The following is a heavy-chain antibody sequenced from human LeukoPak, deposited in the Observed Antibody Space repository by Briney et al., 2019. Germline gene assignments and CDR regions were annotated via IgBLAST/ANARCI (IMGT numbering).Heavy chain of an antibody. J-gene: IGHJ4*02. V-gene: IGHV3-23*01. CDR1: GFTFSTYG. D-gene: IGHD5-18*01. Sequence: GGTLRLSCAASGFTFSTYGMSWVRQAPGKGLEWVSAISDSGAYTYYAYSVKGRFTIAIDNYKNTLYLQMNSLIAEDTAVFYCATLPNYSYGHPYYFDYWGQGTLVTVSS. CDR2: ISDSGAYT. CDR3: ATLPNYSYGHPYYFDY.